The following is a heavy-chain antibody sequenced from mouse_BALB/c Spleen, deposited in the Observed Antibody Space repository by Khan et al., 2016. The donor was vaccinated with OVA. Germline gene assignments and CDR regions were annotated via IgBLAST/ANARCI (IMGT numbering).Heavy chain of an antibody. Sequence: EVELVESGPGLVKPSQSLSLTCTVTGYSITSDYAWNWIRQFPGNKLEWMGFISYSGNTNYNPSLKSRISITRDTSKNQFFLQLNSVTTEDTATXYWARVYGGDFDYWGQGTTLTVSS. J-gene: IGHJ2*01. CDR1: GYSITSDYA. CDR3: ARVYGGDFDY. CDR2: ISYSGNT. V-gene: IGHV3-2*02. D-gene: IGHD1-1*01.